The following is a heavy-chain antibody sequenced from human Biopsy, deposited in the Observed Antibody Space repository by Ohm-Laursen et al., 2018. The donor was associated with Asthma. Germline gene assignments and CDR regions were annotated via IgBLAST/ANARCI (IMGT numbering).Heavy chain of an antibody. CDR2: INACNGNT. CDR1: GYTFINYA. Sequence: GASVKVSCKASGYTFINYAIHWVRQAPGQRLEWMGWINACNGNTKYSQKFQGRVTISRDTSASTAYMDLSSLRSEDTAVYYCARTYYDFLTGQVNDAFAMWGQGTMGTVSS. CDR3: ARTYYDFLTGQVNDAFAM. J-gene: IGHJ3*02. V-gene: IGHV1-3*01. D-gene: IGHD3-9*01.